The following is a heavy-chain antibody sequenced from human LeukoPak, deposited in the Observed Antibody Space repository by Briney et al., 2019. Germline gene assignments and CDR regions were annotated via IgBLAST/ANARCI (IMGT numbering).Heavy chain of an antibody. CDR2: INNDGSST. Sequence: GGSLRLSCAASGFTFSTYWMHWVRQAPGKGPVWVSRINNDGSSTSYPDSVKGRFTISRDNAKNSLYLQMNSLRAEDTAVCYCARFIAAPYYFDYWGRGTLVTVSS. D-gene: IGHD6-13*01. CDR1: GFTFSTYW. V-gene: IGHV3-74*01. CDR3: ARFIAAPYYFDY. J-gene: IGHJ4*02.